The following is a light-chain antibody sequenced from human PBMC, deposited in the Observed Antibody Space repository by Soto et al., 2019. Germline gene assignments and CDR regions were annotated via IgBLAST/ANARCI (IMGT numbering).Light chain of an antibody. J-gene: IGKJ4*01. CDR1: QGISNY. CDR3: QKYNSAPLP. Sequence: IKMTESASSLSASLRERVTITCRASQGISNYLAWYQQKPGKVPKLLIYAASTLQSGVPSRFSGSGSGTDFTLTISSLQPEDVATYYCQKYNSAPLPFGGGTQVDIK. V-gene: IGKV1-27*01. CDR2: AAS.